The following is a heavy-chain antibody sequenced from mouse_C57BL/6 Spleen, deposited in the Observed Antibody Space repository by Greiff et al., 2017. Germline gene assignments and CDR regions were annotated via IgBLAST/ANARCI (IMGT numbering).Heavy chain of an antibody. Sequence: EVKLVESGGGLVQPGGSLSLSCAASGFTFTDYYMSWVRQPPGKALEWLGFIRNKANGYTTEYSASVKGRFTISRDNSQSILYLQMNALRAEDSATYSCARYKDYYGSSYGYFDVWGTGTTVTVSS. J-gene: IGHJ1*03. D-gene: IGHD1-1*01. V-gene: IGHV7-3*01. CDR2: IRNKANGYTT. CDR3: ARYKDYYGSSYGYFDV. CDR1: GFTFTDYY.